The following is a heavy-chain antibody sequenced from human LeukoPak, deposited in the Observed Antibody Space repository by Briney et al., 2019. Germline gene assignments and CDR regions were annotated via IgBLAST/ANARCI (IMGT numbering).Heavy chain of an antibody. CDR3: ARRDGGAAFDI. Sequence: SETLSLTCTVSGGSISTYYWSWIRQPPGKGLEWIGYIYYSGSTNSNPSLKSRVTISVDTSKNQFSLKLTSVTAADTAVYYCARRDGGAAFDIWGQGTMVTVSS. V-gene: IGHV4-59*08. CDR1: GGSISTYY. D-gene: IGHD4-23*01. CDR2: IYYSGST. J-gene: IGHJ3*02.